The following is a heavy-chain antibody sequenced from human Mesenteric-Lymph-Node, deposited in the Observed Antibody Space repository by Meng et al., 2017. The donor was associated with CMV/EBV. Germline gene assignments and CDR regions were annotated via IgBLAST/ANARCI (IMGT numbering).Heavy chain of an antibody. V-gene: IGHV3-30*04. D-gene: IGHD1-26*01. CDR1: GFTFSSYA. CDR3: ASGGSYLGGDAFDI. CDR2: ISYDGSNK. J-gene: IGHJ3*02. Sequence: GESLKISCVASGFTFSSYAMHWVRQAPGKGLEWVAVISYDGSNKKQADSVKGRFTISRDNAKNSLYLQMNSLRAEDTAVYYCASGGSYLGGDAFDIWGQGTMVTVSS.